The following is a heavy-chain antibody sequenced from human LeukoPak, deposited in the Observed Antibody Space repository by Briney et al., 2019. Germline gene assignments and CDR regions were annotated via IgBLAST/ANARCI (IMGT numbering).Heavy chain of an antibody. J-gene: IGHJ3*02. CDR3: ARDSEIAPTYYYDSSGYQI. CDR1: GFTFSTYE. Sequence: GGSLRLSCAASGFTFSTYEMSWVRQAPGKGLEWVSSISSSSSYIYYADSVKGRFTISRDNAKNSLYLQMNSLRAEDTAVYYCARDSEIAPTYYYDSSGYQIWGQGTMVTVSS. CDR2: ISSSSSYI. V-gene: IGHV3-21*01. D-gene: IGHD3-22*01.